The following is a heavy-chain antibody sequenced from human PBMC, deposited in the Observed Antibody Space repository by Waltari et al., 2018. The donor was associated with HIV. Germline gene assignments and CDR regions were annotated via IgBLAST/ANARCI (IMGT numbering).Heavy chain of an antibody. D-gene: IGHD6-13*01. CDR1: GFTVSSNY. V-gene: IGHV3-53*01. CDR3: ARELGSSSWYNYYYGMDV. J-gene: IGHJ6*02. CDR2: IYSGGNT. Sequence: EVQLVQSGGGLIQPGGSLRLSCAASGFTVSSNYMSWVRQAPGKGLEWVSVIYSGGNTYYADSVKGRFTISRDNSKNTLYLQLNSLRAEDSAVYYCARELGSSSWYNYYYGMDVWGQGTTVTVSS.